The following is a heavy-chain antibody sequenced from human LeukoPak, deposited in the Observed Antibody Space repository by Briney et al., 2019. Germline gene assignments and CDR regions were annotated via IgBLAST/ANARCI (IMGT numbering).Heavy chain of an antibody. Sequence: SETLSLTCTVSGGSISSYYWSWIRQPPGKRLELIGYIHYSGFSNYNPSLKSRVTISVDMSKNQFSLKLSFVTAADTAVYYCARDFHGGNSGLGYWGQGTLVTVSS. D-gene: IGHD4-23*01. CDR3: ARDFHGGNSGLGY. CDR2: IHYSGFS. CDR1: GGSISSYY. J-gene: IGHJ1*01. V-gene: IGHV4-59*01.